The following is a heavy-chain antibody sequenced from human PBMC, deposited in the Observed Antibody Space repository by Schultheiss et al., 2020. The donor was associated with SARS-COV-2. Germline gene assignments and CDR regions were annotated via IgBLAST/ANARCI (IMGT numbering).Heavy chain of an antibody. CDR1: GGSFSSYY. D-gene: IGHD4-11*01. CDR2: IYYSGST. V-gene: IGHV4-59*08. J-gene: IGHJ5*02. CDR3: ARRKSTVTTNWFDP. Sequence: SETLSLTCAVYGGSFSSYYWSWIRQPPGKGLEWIGYIYYSGSTNYNPSLKSRVTISVDTSKNQFSLKLSSVTAADTAVYYSARRKSTVTTNWFDPWGQGTLVTVSS.